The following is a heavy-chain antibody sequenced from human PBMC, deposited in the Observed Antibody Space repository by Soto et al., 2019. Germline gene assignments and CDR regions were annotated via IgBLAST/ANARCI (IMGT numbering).Heavy chain of an antibody. CDR2: IDQDERTK. J-gene: IGHJ3*01. Sequence: EVQLVESGGGLVQPGGSLRLSCTGSGFSISDYWMTWVRQAPGGGLEWVANIDQDERTKFYVDSVEGRFTISRDNAKNSMYLQMNSLSAEDTATYYCARAIGAAGGRWGQGTMVTVSS. V-gene: IGHV3-7*04. D-gene: IGHD6-13*01. CDR3: ARAIGAAGGR. CDR1: GFSISDYW.